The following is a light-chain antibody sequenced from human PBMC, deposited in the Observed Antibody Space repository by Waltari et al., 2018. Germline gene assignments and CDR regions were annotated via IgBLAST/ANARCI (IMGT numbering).Light chain of an antibody. CDR1: SSNIGRDT. J-gene: IGLJ3*02. V-gene: IGLV1-44*01. CDR2: SNE. Sequence: QSVLTQPLSMSGTPGQGVTISCSGSSSNIGRDTVNWYQQLPGTAPKLLIYSNEPRPTGVPGRFSVSKSGTSASLAISGLQSDDEADYYCAAWDNSLDAWVFGGGTKLTVL. CDR3: AAWDNSLDAWV.